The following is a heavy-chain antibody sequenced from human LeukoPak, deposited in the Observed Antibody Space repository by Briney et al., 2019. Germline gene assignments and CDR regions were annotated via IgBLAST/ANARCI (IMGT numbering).Heavy chain of an antibody. D-gene: IGHD6-19*01. J-gene: IGHJ4*02. CDR2: IKQDGSEK. V-gene: IGHV3-7*03. CDR1: GFILSSYW. CDR3: AKESTGGYSSGWYPYGGGYFDY. Sequence: PGGSLRLSCAASGFILSSYWMSWVRQAPGKGLEWVANIKQDGSEKYYVDSVKGRFTISRDNAKNSLYLQMNSLRAEDTALYYCAKESTGGYSSGWYPYGGGYFDYWGQGTLVTVSS.